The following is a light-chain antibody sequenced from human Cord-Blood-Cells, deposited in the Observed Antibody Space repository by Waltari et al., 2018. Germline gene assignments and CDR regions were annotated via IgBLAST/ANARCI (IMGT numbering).Light chain of an antibody. CDR1: HSLSSR. CDR2: KAS. CDR3: QQYNSYSYS. V-gene: IGKV1-5*03. Sequence: DIQMTQSPYTLSPSVGASVTITCRAGHSLSSRLAWYQQKPGKAPKLLIYKASSLESGVPSRFSGSGSGTEFTLTISSLQPDDFATYYCQQYNSYSYSFGQGTKLEIK. J-gene: IGKJ2*03.